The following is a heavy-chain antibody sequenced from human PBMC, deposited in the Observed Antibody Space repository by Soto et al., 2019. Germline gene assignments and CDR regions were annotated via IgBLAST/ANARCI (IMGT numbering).Heavy chain of an antibody. CDR3: ARILSLRFLANGPYYFDY. D-gene: IGHD3-3*01. V-gene: IGHV3-7*01. CDR2: IKQDGSEK. Sequence: XGSLRLSCSASGFTFSSYWMSWVRQAPGKGLEWVANIKQDGSEKYYVDSVKGRFTISRDNAKNSLYLQMNSLRAEDTAVYYCARILSLRFLANGPYYFDYWGQGTLVTVSS. CDR1: GFTFSSYW. J-gene: IGHJ4*02.